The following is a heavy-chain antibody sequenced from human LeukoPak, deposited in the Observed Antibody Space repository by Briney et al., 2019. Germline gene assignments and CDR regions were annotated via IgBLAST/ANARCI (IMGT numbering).Heavy chain of an antibody. J-gene: IGHJ4*02. V-gene: IGHV3-30*02. CDR1: GFTFSSYG. Sequence: PGGSLRLSCAASGFTFSSYGMHWVRQAPGKGLEWVAFIRYDGSNKYYADSVKGRFTISRDNSKNTLYLQMNSLRAEDTAVYYCAKDSIAAADSYFFDYWGQGTLVTVSS. CDR2: IRYDGSNK. CDR3: AKDSIAAADSYFFDY. D-gene: IGHD6-13*01.